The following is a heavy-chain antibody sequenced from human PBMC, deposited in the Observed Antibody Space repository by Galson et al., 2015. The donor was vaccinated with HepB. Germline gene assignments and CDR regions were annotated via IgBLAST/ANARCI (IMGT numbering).Heavy chain of an antibody. CDR3: AKVLPVRGPTLDPLFDY. CDR2: ISYDGSNK. V-gene: IGHV3-30*18. CDR1: GFTFSSYG. Sequence: SLRLSCAASGFTFSSYGMHWVRQAPGKGLEWVAVISYDGSNKYYADSVKGRFTISRDNSKNTLYLQMNSLRAEDTAVYYCAKVLPVRGPTLDPLFDYWGQGTLVTVSS. J-gene: IGHJ4*02. D-gene: IGHD3-10*01.